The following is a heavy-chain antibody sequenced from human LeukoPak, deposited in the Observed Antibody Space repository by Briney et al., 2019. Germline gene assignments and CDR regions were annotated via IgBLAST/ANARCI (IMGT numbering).Heavy chain of an antibody. CDR1: GFTFRTYW. D-gene: IGHD7-27*01. Sequence: GGSLRLSCAASGFTFRTYWMAWVRQAPGKGLEWVGRIKSKTDGGTTDYAAPVKGRFTISRDDSKNTLYLQMNSLKTEDTAVYYCTTVRLGIGYAFDIWGQGTMVTVSS. V-gene: IGHV3-15*01. J-gene: IGHJ3*02. CDR2: IKSKTDGGTT. CDR3: TTVRLGIGYAFDI.